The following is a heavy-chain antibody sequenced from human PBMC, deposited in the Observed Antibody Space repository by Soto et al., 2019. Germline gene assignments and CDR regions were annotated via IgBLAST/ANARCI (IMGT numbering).Heavy chain of an antibody. V-gene: IGHV4-59*02. D-gene: IGHD2-15*01. J-gene: IGHJ5*02. CDR2: IYHRGTS. CDR1: GRSVSNYY. Sequence: SETLSLTCNVSGRSVSNYYWSWIRQTPGKGLEWIGYIYHRGTSHYNPSLKSRVTMSVDRSRNQFSLNLRSVTAADTAVYYCARTLDLGGSAGTNWFDPWGQGTLVTVSS. CDR3: ARTLDLGGSAGTNWFDP.